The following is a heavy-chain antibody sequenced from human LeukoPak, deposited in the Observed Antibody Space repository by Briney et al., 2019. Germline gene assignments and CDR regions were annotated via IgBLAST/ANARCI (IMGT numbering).Heavy chain of an antibody. Sequence: GESQKISCKGSGYSFTSYWISWVRQLPGKGLEWRGRIDPSDSYTNYSPSFQGHITISADKSISTAYLQWSSLKASDTAMYYCARHGRSDYSPDYWGQGTLVTVSS. CDR2: IDPSDSYT. CDR3: ARHGRSDYSPDY. V-gene: IGHV5-10-1*01. CDR1: GYSFTSYW. D-gene: IGHD4-17*01. J-gene: IGHJ4*02.